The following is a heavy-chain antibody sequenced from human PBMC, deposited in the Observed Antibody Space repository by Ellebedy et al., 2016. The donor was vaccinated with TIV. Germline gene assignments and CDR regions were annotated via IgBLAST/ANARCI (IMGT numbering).Heavy chain of an antibody. CDR3: ARGSGGSYGMDV. CDR1: GYTFTSYG. V-gene: IGHV1-18*01. CDR2: ISGYNGNT. Sequence: ASVKVSCKASGYTFTSYGISWVRQAPGQGLEWMGWISGYNGNTNYAEKLQGRVTMTTDTSTSTAYMEVNRLRSEDTAVYYCARGSGGSYGMDVWGQGTTVTVSS. D-gene: IGHD1-26*01. J-gene: IGHJ6*02.